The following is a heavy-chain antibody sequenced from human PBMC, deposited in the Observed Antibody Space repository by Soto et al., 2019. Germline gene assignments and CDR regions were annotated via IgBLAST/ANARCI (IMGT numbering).Heavy chain of an antibody. CDR2: IIPIFGTA. D-gene: IGHD3-3*01. V-gene: IGHV1-69*06. Sequence: SVKVSCKASGGTFSSYAISWVRKAPGQGLEWMGGIIPIFGTANYAQKFQGRVTITADKSTSTAYMELSSLRSEDTAVYYCAREGITIFGVVIPMDVWGQGTTVTVSS. CDR1: GGTFSSYA. CDR3: AREGITIFGVVIPMDV. J-gene: IGHJ6*02.